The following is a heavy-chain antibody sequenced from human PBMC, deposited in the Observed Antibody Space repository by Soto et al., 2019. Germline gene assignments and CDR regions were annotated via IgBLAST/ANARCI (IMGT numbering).Heavy chain of an antibody. V-gene: IGHV1-69*08. J-gene: IGHJ6*02. CDR2: IIPILGTA. Sequence: ASVKVSCKASGGTFSSYTISWVRQAPGQGLERMGRIIPILGTANYAQKFQRRVTITADESTSTAYMELSSLRSEDTAVYYCARGYDSSGYYDFSTYYYGMDVWGQGTTVTVSS. CDR1: GGTFSSYT. CDR3: ARGYDSSGYYDFSTYYYGMDV. D-gene: IGHD3-22*01.